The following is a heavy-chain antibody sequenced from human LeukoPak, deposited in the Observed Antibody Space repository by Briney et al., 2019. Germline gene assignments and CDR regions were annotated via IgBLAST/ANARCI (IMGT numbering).Heavy chain of an antibody. V-gene: IGHV3-23*01. D-gene: IGHD3-3*01. CDR2: ISGSGGST. Sequence: GGSLRLSCAASGFTFSSYAMSWVRQAPGKGLEWVSAISGSGGSTYYADSVKGRFTISRDNSKNTLYLQMNSLRAEDTAVYYCAKDPNTIFEVVTENWFDPWGQGTLVTVSS. CDR3: AKDPNTIFEVVTENWFDP. J-gene: IGHJ5*02. CDR1: GFTFSSYA.